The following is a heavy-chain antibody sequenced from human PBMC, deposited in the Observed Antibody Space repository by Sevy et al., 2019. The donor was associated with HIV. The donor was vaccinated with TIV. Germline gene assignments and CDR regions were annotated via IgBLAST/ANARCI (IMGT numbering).Heavy chain of an antibody. CDR2: ISRTPATT. D-gene: IGHD3-22*01. V-gene: IGHV3-48*02. CDR3: AREAYYYDSREANWFDP. J-gene: IGHJ5*02. Sequence: GGSLRLSCKTSGFTFSTYAMHWVRQAPGKGLEWVASISRTPATTYYADSVRDRFTISRDNAKNSLYLEMNSLRDEYTAVYYCAREAYYYDSREANWFDPWGQGTLVTVSS. CDR1: GFTFSTYA.